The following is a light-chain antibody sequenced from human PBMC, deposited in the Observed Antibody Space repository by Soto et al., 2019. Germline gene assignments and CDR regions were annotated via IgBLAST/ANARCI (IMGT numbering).Light chain of an antibody. CDR3: QSYDSSLSGDVV. CDR1: SSNIGAGYD. V-gene: IGLV1-40*01. J-gene: IGLJ2*01. Sequence: QDVLTQPPSVSGAPGQRVTISCTGSSSNIGAGYDVHWYQQLPGTAPKLLIYGNSNRPSGVPDRFSGSKSGTSASLAITGLQAEDEADYYCQSYDSSLSGDVVFGGGTKLTVL. CDR2: GNS.